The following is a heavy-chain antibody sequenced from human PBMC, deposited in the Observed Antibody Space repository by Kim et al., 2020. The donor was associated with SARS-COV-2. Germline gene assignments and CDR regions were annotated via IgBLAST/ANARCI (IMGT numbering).Heavy chain of an antibody. CDR1: GFTFSSYA. D-gene: IGHD3-10*01. J-gene: IGHJ4*02. CDR3: AKDRGVTYYYGSGSYDY. CDR2: ISGSGGST. V-gene: IGHV3-23*01. Sequence: GGSLRLSCAASGFTFSSYAMSWVRQAPGKGLEWVSAISGSGGSTYYADSVKGRFTISRDNSKNTLYLQMNSLRAEDTAVYYCAKDRGVTYYYGSGSYDYWGQGTLVTVSS.